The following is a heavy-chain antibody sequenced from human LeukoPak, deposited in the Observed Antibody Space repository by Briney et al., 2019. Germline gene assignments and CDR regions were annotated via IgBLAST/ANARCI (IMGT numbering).Heavy chain of an antibody. D-gene: IGHD3-22*01. CDR2: IWYDGSNK. CDR1: GFTFSSYG. Sequence: PGRSLRLSCAASGFTFSSYGMHWVRQAPGKGLEWVAVIWYDGSNKYYADSVKGRFTISRDNSKNTLYLQMNSLRAEDTAVYYCARSYYYDSSGPFDPWGQGTLVTVSS. V-gene: IGHV3-33*08. CDR3: ARSYYYDSSGPFDP. J-gene: IGHJ5*02.